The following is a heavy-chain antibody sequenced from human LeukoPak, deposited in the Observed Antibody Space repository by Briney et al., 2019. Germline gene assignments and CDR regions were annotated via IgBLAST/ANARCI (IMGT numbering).Heavy chain of an antibody. Sequence: GGSLRLSCAASGFTFSSYAMHWARQAPGKGLEWVAVISYDGSNKYYADSVKGRFTISRDNSKNTLYLQMNSLRAEDTAVYYCAKGHAAAGPYYFDYWGQGTLVTVSS. CDR2: ISYDGSNK. CDR3: AKGHAAAGPYYFDY. D-gene: IGHD6-13*01. V-gene: IGHV3-30*04. CDR1: GFTFSSYA. J-gene: IGHJ4*02.